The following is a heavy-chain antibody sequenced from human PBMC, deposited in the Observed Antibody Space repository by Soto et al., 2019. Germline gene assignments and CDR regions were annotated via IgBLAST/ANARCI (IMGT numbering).Heavy chain of an antibody. V-gene: IGHV1-3*01. D-gene: IGHD4-17*01. J-gene: IGHJ4*02. CDR1: GYTFTSYA. Sequence: QVQLVQSGAEVKKPGASVKVSCKASGYTFTSYAMNWVRQAPGQRLEWMGWINAGNGNTKYSQKFQGRVTITTDTSASTADMELRSLSSEDTAVYYCARWGDYGDYQYYFDYWGQGTLVTVSS. CDR3: ARWGDYGDYQYYFDY. CDR2: INAGNGNT.